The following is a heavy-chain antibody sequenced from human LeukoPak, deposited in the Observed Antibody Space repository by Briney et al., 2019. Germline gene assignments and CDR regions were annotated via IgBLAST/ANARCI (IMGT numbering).Heavy chain of an antibody. Sequence: GASVKVSCKASGYTFTSYYMHWVRQAPGQGLEWMGIINPSGGSTSYAQKFQGRVTITADESTSTAYMEQSSLRSEDTAVYYCARESGSSWASRPTYYYYGMDVWGQGTTVTVSS. D-gene: IGHD6-13*01. CDR2: INPSGGST. J-gene: IGHJ6*02. CDR3: ARESGSSWASRPTYYYYGMDV. V-gene: IGHV1-46*01. CDR1: GYTFTSYY.